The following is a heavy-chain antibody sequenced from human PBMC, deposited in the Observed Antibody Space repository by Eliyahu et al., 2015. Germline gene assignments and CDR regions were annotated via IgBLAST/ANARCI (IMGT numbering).Heavy chain of an antibody. CDR1: GGSISSSNYY. CDR2: IYYSGST. J-gene: IGHJ4*02. V-gene: IGHV4-39*01. D-gene: IGHD5-18*01. Sequence: QLQLQESGPGLVKPSETLSLTCTVSGGSISSSNYYWGWXRQPPGKGLEWIGSIYYSGSTYYNPSLKSRVTISVDTSKNQFSLKLSSVTAADTAVYYCARTQRSWIQPLYYFDYWGQGTLVTVSS. CDR3: ARTQRSWIQPLYYFDY.